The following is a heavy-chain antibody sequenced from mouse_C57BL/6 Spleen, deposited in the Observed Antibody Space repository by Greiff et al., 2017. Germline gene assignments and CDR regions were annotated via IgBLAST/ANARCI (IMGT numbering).Heavy chain of an antibody. CDR2: ILPGSGST. CDR1: GYTFTGYW. J-gene: IGHJ4*01. CDR3: SRGELRHGGAMDD. D-gene: IGHD3-2*02. V-gene: IGHV1-9*01. Sequence: QVQLQQSGAELMKPGASVKISCKATGYTFTGYWINWVKQRPGHGLEWIGEILPGSGSTNYDEKFKGKATLTADTSSSTAYMQLSSLTSEDSAVYFCSRGELRHGGAMDDWGQGTTVTVSS.